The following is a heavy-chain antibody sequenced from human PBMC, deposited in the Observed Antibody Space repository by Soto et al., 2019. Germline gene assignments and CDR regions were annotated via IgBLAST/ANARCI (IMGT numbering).Heavy chain of an antibody. D-gene: IGHD6-19*01. Sequence: SETLSLTCIVSGYSITAGGYYWRWIRHHPGKGLEWIGSFYSSGSTIYNPSLRSRVSISGDTSSNQFSMSLTSVTAADTARYYCARMYSSGSGWFHPWGQGTLVTVSS. CDR3: ARMYSSGSGWFHP. CDR1: GYSITAGGYY. CDR2: FYSSGST. J-gene: IGHJ5*02. V-gene: IGHV4-31*03.